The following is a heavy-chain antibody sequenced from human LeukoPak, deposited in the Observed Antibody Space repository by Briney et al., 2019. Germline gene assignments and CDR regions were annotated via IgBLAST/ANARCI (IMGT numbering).Heavy chain of an antibody. Sequence: SETLSLTCTVSGDSISSYYWSWIRQPAGKGLEWIWRIHPSGSTNYNPSLKSRVTLSVDTSKNEFSLKLSSVTAADTAVYYCARGPPPDLDYWGRGTLVTVSS. J-gene: IGHJ4*02. CDR3: ARGPPPDLDY. CDR1: GDSISSYY. V-gene: IGHV4-4*07. CDR2: IHPSGST.